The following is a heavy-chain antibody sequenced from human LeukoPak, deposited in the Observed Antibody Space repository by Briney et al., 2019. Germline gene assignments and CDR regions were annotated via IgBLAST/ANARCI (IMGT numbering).Heavy chain of an antibody. CDR3: ARDVTNIVVVPAAIWFDP. Sequence: ASVKVSCKASGGTFSSYAISWVRQAPGQGLEWMGGIIPIFGTANYAQKFQGRVTITADESTSTAYMELSSLRSEDTAVYYCARDVTNIVVVPAAIWFDPWGQGTLVTVSS. D-gene: IGHD2-2*01. V-gene: IGHV1-69*13. CDR2: IIPIFGTA. CDR1: GGTFSSYA. J-gene: IGHJ5*02.